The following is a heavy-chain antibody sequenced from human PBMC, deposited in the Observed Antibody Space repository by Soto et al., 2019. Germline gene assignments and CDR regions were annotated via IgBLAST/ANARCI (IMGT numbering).Heavy chain of an antibody. CDR3: ARDRWMSRATWFDP. J-gene: IGHJ5*02. CDR2: ISASGTT. V-gene: IGHV4-4*08. Sequence: QVELQQSGPGLVKASETLSLSCTVFGGSIDSYYWSWIRQAPGKGLEWIGHISASGTTNYNPSLGSRGTSSVDTSRKLFPLKLRSVTAADTAVYFCARDRWMSRATWFDPWGPGTLVTVSS. D-gene: IGHD2-2*03. CDR1: GGSIDSYY.